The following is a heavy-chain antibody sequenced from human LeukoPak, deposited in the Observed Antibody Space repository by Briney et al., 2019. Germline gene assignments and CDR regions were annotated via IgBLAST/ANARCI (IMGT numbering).Heavy chain of an antibody. CDR2: IYYSGST. D-gene: IGHD2-15*01. V-gene: IGHV4-39*01. J-gene: IGHJ4*02. CDR3: ARPLSRVVVAATWGY. Sequence: SETLSLTCTVSGGPISSNSYYWGWIRQPPGKGLEWIESIYYSGSTYYNPSLKSRVTISVDTSKNQFSLKLSSVTAADTAVYYCARPLSRVVVAATWGYWGQETLVTVSS. CDR1: GGPISSNSYY.